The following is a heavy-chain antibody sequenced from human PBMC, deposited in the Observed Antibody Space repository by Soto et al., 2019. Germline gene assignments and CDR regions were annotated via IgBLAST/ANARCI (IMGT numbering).Heavy chain of an antibody. CDR1: GGSISSGGYY. D-gene: IGHD3-9*01. Sequence: QVQLQESGPGLVKPSQTLSLTCTVSGGSISSGGYYWSWIRQHPGKGLEWIGYIYYSGSTYYNPYLKSRVTISVDTSKNQFSLELSSVTAADTAVYYCARTLRYDILTGNPYYFDYWGQGTLVTVSS. CDR3: ARTLRYDILTGNPYYFDY. J-gene: IGHJ4*02. V-gene: IGHV4-31*03. CDR2: IYYSGST.